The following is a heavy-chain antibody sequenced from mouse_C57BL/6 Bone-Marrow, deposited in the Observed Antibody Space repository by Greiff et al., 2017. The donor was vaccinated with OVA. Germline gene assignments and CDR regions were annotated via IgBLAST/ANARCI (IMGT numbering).Heavy chain of an antibody. CDR1: GFNIKDDY. CDR3: TTPYYGLFDY. D-gene: IGHD2-10*01. Sequence: VQLQQSGAELVRPGASVKLSCTASGFNIKDDYMHWVKQRPEQGLEWIGWIDPENGDTEYASKFQGKATITADTSSNTAYLQLSSLTSEDTAVYYCTTPYYGLFDYWGQGTTLTVSS. V-gene: IGHV14-4*01. CDR2: IDPENGDT. J-gene: IGHJ2*01.